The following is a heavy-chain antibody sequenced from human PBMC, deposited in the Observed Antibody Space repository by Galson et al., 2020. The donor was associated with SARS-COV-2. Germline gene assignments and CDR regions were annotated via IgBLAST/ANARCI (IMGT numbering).Heavy chain of an antibody. CDR2: ISGSGSTT. CDR3: AKRHRDSSGFDY. V-gene: IGHV3-23*01. CDR1: GITINTYA. Sequence: GESLKISCVASGITINTYAMNWLRQAPGKGLEWVSGISGSGSTTYYAGSVKGRFTISRDNSQNTLYLQMNSLRAEDTAVYYCAKRHRDSSGFDYWGQGARVTVSS. J-gene: IGHJ4*02. D-gene: IGHD3-22*01.